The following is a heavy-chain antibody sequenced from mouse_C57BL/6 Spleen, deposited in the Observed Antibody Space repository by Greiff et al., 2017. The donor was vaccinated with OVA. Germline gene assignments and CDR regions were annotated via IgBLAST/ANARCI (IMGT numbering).Heavy chain of an antibody. V-gene: IGHV1-53*01. J-gene: IGHJ2*01. D-gene: IGHD2-3*01. CDR1: GYTFTSYW. Sequence: QVQLQQPGTELVKPGASVKLSCKASGYTFTSYWMHWVKQRPGQGLEWIGNINPSNGGTNYNEKFKSKATLTVDQSSSTASLQLSSLPSEDSAVYYCARKGAYDGYYEDYWGQGTTLTVSS. CDR2: INPSNGGT. CDR3: ARKGAYDGYYEDY.